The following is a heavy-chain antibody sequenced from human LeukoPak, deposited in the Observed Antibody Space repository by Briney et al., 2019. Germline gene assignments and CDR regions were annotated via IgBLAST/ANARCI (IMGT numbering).Heavy chain of an antibody. CDR1: GFTFSSYG. Sequence: GGSLRLSCAASGFTFSSYGMHWVRQAPGKGLEWVAFIWYDGSNKYYADSVKGRFTISRDNSKNTLYLQMNSLRAEDTAVYYCAKDLRKYYYDSSGYYPYWFDYWGQGTLVTVSS. V-gene: IGHV3-30*02. CDR3: AKDLRKYYYDSSGYYPYWFDY. J-gene: IGHJ4*02. CDR2: IWYDGSNK. D-gene: IGHD3-22*01.